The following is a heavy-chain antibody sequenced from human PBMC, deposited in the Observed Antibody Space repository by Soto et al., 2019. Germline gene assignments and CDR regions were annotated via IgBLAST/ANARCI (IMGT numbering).Heavy chain of an antibody. D-gene: IGHD2-15*01. Sequence: ASAKVSCKASGYTFTSYGISWVRQAPGQGLEWMGGIILPFGTPNYAQKFQGRVTITADESMTTVYMELSSLRSEDTAVYYCARESRYCSGGSCYFLPGIDYWGQGTLVTVSS. J-gene: IGHJ4*02. V-gene: IGHV1-69*13. CDR1: GYTFTSYG. CDR3: ARESRYCSGGSCYFLPGIDY. CDR2: IILPFGTP.